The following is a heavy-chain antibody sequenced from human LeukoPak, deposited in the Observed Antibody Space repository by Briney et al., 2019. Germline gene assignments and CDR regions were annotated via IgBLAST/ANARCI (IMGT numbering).Heavy chain of an antibody. CDR2: ISSSSSYI. Sequence: GGSLGLSCAASGFTFSSYSMNWVRQAPGKGLEWVSSISSSSSYIYYADSVKGRFTISRDNAKNSLYLQMNSLRAEDTAVYYCAAEGYQLLKRRDYWGQGTLVTVSS. CDR1: GFTFSSYS. V-gene: IGHV3-21*01. CDR3: AAEGYQLLKRRDY. D-gene: IGHD2-2*01. J-gene: IGHJ4*02.